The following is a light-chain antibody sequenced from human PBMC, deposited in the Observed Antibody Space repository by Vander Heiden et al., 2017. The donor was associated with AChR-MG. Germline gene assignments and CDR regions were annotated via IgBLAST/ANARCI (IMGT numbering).Light chain of an antibody. J-gene: IGLJ2*01. CDR1: SSNIGSNT. CDR2: SNN. V-gene: IGLV1-44*01. Sequence: QSVLTQPPSASGTPGKRVTISCSGSSSNIGSNTVNWYQQLPGTDPKLLIYSNNQRPSGVPDRFSGSKSGTSASLAISGLQSEDEADYYCAAWDDSLNGVVFGGGTKL. CDR3: AAWDDSLNGVV.